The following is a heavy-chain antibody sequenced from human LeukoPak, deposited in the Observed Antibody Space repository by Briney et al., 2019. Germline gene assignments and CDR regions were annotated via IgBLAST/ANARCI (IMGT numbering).Heavy chain of an antibody. J-gene: IGHJ4*02. Sequence: PSETLSLTCAVSGGSISSGGYSWSWIRQPPGKGLEWVSILSGSGGSTYYADSVKGRFTISRDNSKNTLYLEMNSLRAEDTAVYYCAKLGGCSGGSCYSGDYFDYWGQGTLVTVSS. CDR3: AKLGGCSGGSCYSGDYFDY. CDR2: LSGSGGST. CDR1: GGSISSGGYS. V-gene: IGHV3-23*01. D-gene: IGHD2-15*01.